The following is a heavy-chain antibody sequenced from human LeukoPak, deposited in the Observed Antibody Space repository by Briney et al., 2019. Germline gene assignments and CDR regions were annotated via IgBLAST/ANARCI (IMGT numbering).Heavy chain of an antibody. D-gene: IGHD3-9*01. V-gene: IGHV3-23*01. CDR1: GFTFSNYA. CDR3: AKWGDYDVLTGYYDSDY. J-gene: IGHJ4*02. Sequence: GASLRLSRAASGFTFSNYAMSWVRQAPGKGLEWVSAITGDGGSTYYADSVKGRFTIPRDNSKNTLYLQMNSLRAEDTALYYCAKWGDYDVLTGYYDSDYWGQGTLVTVSS. CDR2: ITGDGGST.